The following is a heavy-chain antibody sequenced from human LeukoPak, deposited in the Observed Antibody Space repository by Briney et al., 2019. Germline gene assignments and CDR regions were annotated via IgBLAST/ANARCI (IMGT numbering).Heavy chain of an antibody. Sequence: GGSLRLSCAASGFTFSTYATSWVRQAPGKGLEWVSAISGSGGSTYYADSVKGRFTISRDNSKNTLYLHMNSLRAEDTAVYYCAKDPYGVTMIVVVIAYFDYWGQGTLVTVSS. V-gene: IGHV3-23*01. J-gene: IGHJ4*02. CDR3: AKDPYGVTMIVVVIAYFDY. CDR1: GFTFSTYA. CDR2: ISGSGGST. D-gene: IGHD3-22*01.